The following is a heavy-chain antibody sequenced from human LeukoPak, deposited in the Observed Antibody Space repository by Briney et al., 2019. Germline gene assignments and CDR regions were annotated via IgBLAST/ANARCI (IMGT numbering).Heavy chain of an antibody. CDR3: ARSITMIVGSDV. Sequence: GRCLRLSCAASGFTFSSYWMRWVRQAPGKGLVWVSRINSDGSSTSYADSVKGRFTIARDNAKNTMYLQMNSLRAEDTAVYYCARSITMIVGSDVWGKGTTVTVSS. CDR1: GFTFSSYW. J-gene: IGHJ6*04. D-gene: IGHD3-22*01. CDR2: INSDGSST. V-gene: IGHV3-74*01.